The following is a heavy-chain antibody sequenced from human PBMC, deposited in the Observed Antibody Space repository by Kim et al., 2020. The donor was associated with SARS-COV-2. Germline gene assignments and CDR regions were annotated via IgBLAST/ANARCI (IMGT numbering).Heavy chain of an antibody. CDR3: ARGRSGVVPAPVPGRGPYYDCDARDV. Sequence: SETLSLTCAVYGGSFSDNNWSWIRQPPGPGLEWMGEINHSGSTNVSPSVKSRITISVDTSKSQFSLRLKSMTATDTDVYYCARGRSGVVPAPVPGRGPYYDCDARDVGRRGTPVAVSS. J-gene: IGHJ6*02. CDR2: INHSGST. CDR1: GGSFSDNN. V-gene: IGHV4-34*01. D-gene: IGHD2-2*02.